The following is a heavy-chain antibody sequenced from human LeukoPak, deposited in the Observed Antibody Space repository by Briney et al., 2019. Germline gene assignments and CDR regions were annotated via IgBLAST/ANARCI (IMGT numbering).Heavy chain of an antibody. D-gene: IGHD6-19*01. Sequence: GGSLRLSCAASGFIFSNYAMSWVRLVPGRGLEWVSTISSRGDSTYVADSVKGRFTISRDNSKNSLYLQMNTVRAEDTAVYYCVKGPRPDITVAHTVENWGQGTLVTVSS. CDR3: VKGPRPDITVAHTVEN. V-gene: IGHV3-23*01. J-gene: IGHJ4*02. CDR2: ISSRGDST. CDR1: GFIFSNYA.